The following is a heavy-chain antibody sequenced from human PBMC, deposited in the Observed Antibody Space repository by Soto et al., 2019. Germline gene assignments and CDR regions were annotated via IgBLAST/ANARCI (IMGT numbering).Heavy chain of an antibody. CDR3: AREVAAAPLRRHGMDV. D-gene: IGHD6-13*01. Sequence: GGSLRLSCAASGFTFSSYGMHWVRQAPGKGLEWVAVIWYDGSNKYYADSVKGRFTISRDNSKNTLYLQMNSLRAEDTAVYYCAREVAAAPLRRHGMDVWGQGTTVTVSS. J-gene: IGHJ6*02. V-gene: IGHV3-33*01. CDR1: GFTFSSYG. CDR2: IWYDGSNK.